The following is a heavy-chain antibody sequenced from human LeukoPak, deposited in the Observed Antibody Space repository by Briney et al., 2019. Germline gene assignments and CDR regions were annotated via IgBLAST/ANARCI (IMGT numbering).Heavy chain of an antibody. D-gene: IGHD6-13*01. CDR1: GYTFTGYY. J-gene: IGHJ6*02. V-gene: IGHV1-2*06. Sequence: ASVKVSCKASGYTFTGYYMHWVRQAPGQGLEWMGRINPNSGGTNYAQKFQGRVTMTRDTSISTAYMELSRLRSDDTAVYYCARGPHLAAAWVYYYYGMDVWGQGTTATVSS. CDR3: ARGPHLAAAWVYYYYGMDV. CDR2: INPNSGGT.